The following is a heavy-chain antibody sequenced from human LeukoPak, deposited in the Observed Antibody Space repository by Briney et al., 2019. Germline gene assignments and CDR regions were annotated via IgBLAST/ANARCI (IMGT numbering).Heavy chain of an antibody. Sequence: GGSLRLSCAASGFTFSSYSMNWVRQAPGKGLEWVGRIKSKTDGGTTDYAAPVKGRFTISRDDSKNTLYLQMNSLKTEDTAVYYCTTDPGGAVAVSYFDYWGQGTLVTVSS. D-gene: IGHD6-19*01. CDR1: GFTFSSYS. CDR3: TTDPGGAVAVSYFDY. J-gene: IGHJ4*02. CDR2: IKSKTDGGTT. V-gene: IGHV3-15*01.